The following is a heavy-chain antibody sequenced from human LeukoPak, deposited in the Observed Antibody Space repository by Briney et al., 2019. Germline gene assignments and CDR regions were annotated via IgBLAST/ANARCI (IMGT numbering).Heavy chain of an antibody. J-gene: IGHJ4*02. Sequence: PSGTLSLTCAVSGGSISSSNWWSWVRQPPGKGLEWIGEIYHSGSTNYNPSLKSRVTISVDKSKNQFSLKLSSVTAADTAVYYCAKASHYDFWSADDYWGQGTLVTVSS. V-gene: IGHV4-4*02. D-gene: IGHD3-3*01. CDR3: AKASHYDFWSADDY. CDR1: GGSISSSNW. CDR2: IYHSGST.